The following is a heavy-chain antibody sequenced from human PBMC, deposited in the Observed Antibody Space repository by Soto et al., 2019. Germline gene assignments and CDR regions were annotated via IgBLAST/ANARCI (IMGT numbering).Heavy chain of an antibody. CDR1: TASFSGYS. CDR2: INHSGST. CDR3: ARGRRGYSSSWYDY. V-gene: IGHV4-34*01. J-gene: IGHJ4*02. Sequence: QVQLQQWGAGLLKPSETLSLTCAVYTASFSGYSWSWIRQPPGKGLEWIGEINHSGSTNYNPSLKSRVTISVDTSKNQFSLKLSSVTAADTAVYYCARGRRGYSSSWYDYWGQGTLVTVSS. D-gene: IGHD6-13*01.